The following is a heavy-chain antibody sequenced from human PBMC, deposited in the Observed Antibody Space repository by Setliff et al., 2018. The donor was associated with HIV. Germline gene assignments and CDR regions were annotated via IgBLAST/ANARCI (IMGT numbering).Heavy chain of an antibody. CDR2: IFYNENT. Sequence: SETLSLTCTVSGDSISSISYYWNWIRQHPGKGLEWIGYIFYNENTQYDPSLKSRVSMSVDTSKNQFSLNLRTVTAADTAIYFCARGRPFGKFVDYFDSWGQGKLVTVSS. CDR3: ARGRPFGKFVDYFDS. CDR1: GDSISSISYY. V-gene: IGHV4-31*03. J-gene: IGHJ4*02. D-gene: IGHD2-21*01.